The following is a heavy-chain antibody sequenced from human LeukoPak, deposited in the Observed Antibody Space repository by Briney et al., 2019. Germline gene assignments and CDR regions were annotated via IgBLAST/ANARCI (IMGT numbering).Heavy chain of an antibody. D-gene: IGHD4-17*01. CDR2: ISYDGTNK. Sequence: GGSLRLSCAASGFTFSSYGVHWVRQAPGKGLEWVAVISYDGTNKYYADSVKGRFIMSRDNSKNTLYLQMNSLRAEDTAVYYCAKDPSTVTTGVFDIWGQGTMVSVSS. J-gene: IGHJ3*02. V-gene: IGHV3-30*18. CDR3: AKDPSTVTTGVFDI. CDR1: GFTFSSYG.